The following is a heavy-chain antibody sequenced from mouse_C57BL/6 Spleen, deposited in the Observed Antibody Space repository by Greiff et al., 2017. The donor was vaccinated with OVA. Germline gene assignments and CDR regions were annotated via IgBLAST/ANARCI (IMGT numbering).Heavy chain of an antibody. D-gene: IGHD2-3*01. CDR3: ARGGDGYYGAMDY. CDR2: IDPSDSYT. J-gene: IGHJ4*01. CDR1: GYTFTSYW. Sequence: QVQLQQPGAELVMPGASVKLSCKASGYTFTSYWMHWVKQRPGQGLEWIGEIDPSDSYTNYNQKFKGKSTLTVDKSSSTAYMQLSSLTSEDSAVDYCARGGDGYYGAMDYWGQGTSVTVSS. V-gene: IGHV1-69*01.